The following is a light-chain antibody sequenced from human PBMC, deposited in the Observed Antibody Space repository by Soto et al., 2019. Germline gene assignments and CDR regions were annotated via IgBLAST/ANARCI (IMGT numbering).Light chain of an antibody. J-gene: IGKJ2*01. CDR3: QPYGSSARYT. CDR1: QSVSSSY. V-gene: IGKV3-20*01. Sequence: EIVLTQSPGTLSLSPGERATLSCMASQSVSSSYLAWYQQKPGQAPRLLIYGESSNATCIADRFSGSGSGTDFTLTISRLEPEDFAVYYCQPYGSSARYTFGQGTKLEIK. CDR2: GES.